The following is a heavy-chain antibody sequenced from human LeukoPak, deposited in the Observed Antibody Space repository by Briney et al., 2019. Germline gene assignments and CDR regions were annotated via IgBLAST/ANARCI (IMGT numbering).Heavy chain of an antibody. CDR1: GFTFSSYG. CDR3: AKESLRSPNSFDY. Sequence: PGGSLRLSCAASGFTFSSYGMHWVRQAPGKGLEWVAVIWYDGSNKYYADSVKGRFTISRDNSKNTAYLQMNSLRAEDTAVYYCAKESLRSPNSFDYWGLGTLVTVSS. J-gene: IGHJ4*02. V-gene: IGHV3-33*06. D-gene: IGHD2-21*02. CDR2: IWYDGSNK.